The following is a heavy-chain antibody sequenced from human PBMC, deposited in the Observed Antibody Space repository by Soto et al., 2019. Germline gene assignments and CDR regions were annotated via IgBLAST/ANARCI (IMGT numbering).Heavy chain of an antibody. J-gene: IGHJ6*02. Sequence: PGGSLRLSCAASGFTFSSYWMSWVRQAPGKGLEWVANIKQDGSEKYYVDSVEGRFTISRDNAKNSLYLQMNSLRAEDTAVYYCARDPIIVLVPAALRSYYYYYGMDVWDQGTTVTVSS. CDR2: IKQDGSEK. V-gene: IGHV3-7*01. D-gene: IGHD2-2*01. CDR3: ARDPIIVLVPAALRSYYYYYGMDV. CDR1: GFTFSSYW.